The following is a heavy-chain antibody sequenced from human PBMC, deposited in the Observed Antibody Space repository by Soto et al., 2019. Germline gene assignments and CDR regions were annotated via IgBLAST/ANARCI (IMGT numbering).Heavy chain of an antibody. CDR2: IYYSGST. Sequence: QVQLQESGPGLVKPSQTLSLTCTVSGGSISSGGYYWSWIRQHPGKGLEWIGYIYYSGSTYYNPSLRRRVTISIDTSKHQLSRNLSSVTAADTAVDYCARVGGINWFDPWGQGTLVTVSS. CDR1: GGSISSGGYY. V-gene: IGHV4-31*03. J-gene: IGHJ5*02. CDR3: ARVGGINWFDP. D-gene: IGHD1-20*01.